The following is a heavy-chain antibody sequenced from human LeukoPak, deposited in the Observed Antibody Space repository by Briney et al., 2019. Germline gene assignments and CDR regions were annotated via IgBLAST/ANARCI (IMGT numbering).Heavy chain of an antibody. CDR3: ARVPYGSGSTNWFDP. V-gene: IGHV4-59*01. CDR2: IYYSGST. J-gene: IGHJ5*02. D-gene: IGHD3-10*01. Sequence: SETLSLTCTVSGGPITTYYWSWIRQPPGKGLEWIGYIYYSGSTNYNPSLKSRVTISVDTSKNQFSLKLSSVTAADTAVYYCARVPYGSGSTNWFDPWGQGTLVTVSS. CDR1: GGPITTYY.